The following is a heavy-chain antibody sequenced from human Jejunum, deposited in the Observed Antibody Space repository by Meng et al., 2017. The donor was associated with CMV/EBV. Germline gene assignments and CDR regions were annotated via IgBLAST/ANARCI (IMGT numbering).Heavy chain of an antibody. V-gene: IGHV3-30*04. CDR2: IPFDGNNE. J-gene: IGHJ4*02. D-gene: IGHD6-13*01. Sequence: SGFTFSSYAMHWVRQAPGKGLEWVAVIPFDGNNEHYADSVKGRFTISRDNSKNTLYLHVNSLRLEDTGVYYCARGTGSGSWLIDSWGQGTLVTVSS. CDR1: GFTFSSYA. CDR3: ARGTGSGSWLIDS.